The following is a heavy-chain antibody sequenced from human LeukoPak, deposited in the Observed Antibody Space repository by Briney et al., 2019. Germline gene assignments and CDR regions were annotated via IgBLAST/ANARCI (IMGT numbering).Heavy chain of an antibody. V-gene: IGHV4-30-2*01. D-gene: IGHD3-22*01. J-gene: IGHJ4*02. CDR3: ASGGYYFDY. Sequence: PSQTLSLTCTVSGGSISSGGYSWSWIRQPPGKGLEWIGYIYHSGSTYYNPSLKSRVTISVDRSKNQFSLKLSSVTAADTAVYYCASGGYYFDYWGQGTLVTVSS. CDR1: GGSISSGGYS. CDR2: IYHSGST.